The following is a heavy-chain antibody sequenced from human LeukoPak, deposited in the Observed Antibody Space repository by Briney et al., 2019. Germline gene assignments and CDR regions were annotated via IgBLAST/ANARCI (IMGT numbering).Heavy chain of an antibody. V-gene: IGHV4-59*02. CDR1: GGSVSSYF. CDR2: NYYSGSA. J-gene: IGHJ6*02. D-gene: IGHD6-13*01. CDR3: AREMGYSTSSLRMDV. Sequence: SETLSLTCTVSGGSVSSYFWSWIRQPPGKGLEWIGYNYYSGSASYNPSLKSRVTISLDTSKNQFSLKLNSVTAADTAVYYCAREMGYSTSSLRMDVWGQGTMVTVSS.